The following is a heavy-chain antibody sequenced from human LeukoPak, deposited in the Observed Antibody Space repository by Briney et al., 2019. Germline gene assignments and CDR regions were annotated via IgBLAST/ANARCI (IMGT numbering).Heavy chain of an antibody. Sequence: GGSLRLSCAASGFIFSGYGMHWVRQAPGKGLEWVAVISYDGSNKYYADSVKGRFTISRDNSKNTVYLQMNSLRAEDTAVYYCAKDLRGVAVYYYYMDVWGKGTTVTVSS. D-gene: IGHD2-15*01. V-gene: IGHV3-30*18. CDR2: ISYDGSNK. CDR1: GFIFSGYG. J-gene: IGHJ6*03. CDR3: AKDLRGVAVYYYYMDV.